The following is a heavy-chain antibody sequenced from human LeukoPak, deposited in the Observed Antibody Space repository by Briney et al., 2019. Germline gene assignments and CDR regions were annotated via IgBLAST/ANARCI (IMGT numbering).Heavy chain of an antibody. CDR1: GFTFSAYW. CDR2: INEGANVK. Sequence: GESLRLSCAASGFTFSAYWMTWVRQAPGKGLEWLANINEGANVKFYVDSVKGRFTISRDNAKNSLYLQMNSLRAEDTAVYYCARSAAGHSHWFDPWGQGTLVTVSS. V-gene: IGHV3-7*01. D-gene: IGHD6-13*01. J-gene: IGHJ5*02. CDR3: ARSAAGHSHWFDP.